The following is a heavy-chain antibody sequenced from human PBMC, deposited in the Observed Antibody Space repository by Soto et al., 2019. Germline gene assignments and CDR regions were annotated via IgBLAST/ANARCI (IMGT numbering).Heavy chain of an antibody. D-gene: IGHD3-9*01. V-gene: IGHV1-18*01. J-gene: IGHJ4*02. CDR1: GYTFTSYG. CDR3: ARDPYDILPGYYSGDRAFDY. CDR2: ISAYNGNT. Sequence: QVQLVQSGAEVKKPGASVKVSCKASGYTFTSYGISWVRQAPGQGLEWMGWISAYNGNTNYAQKLQGRGTMTTDTSTSTAYMELRSLRSDDTAVYYCARDPYDILPGYYSGDRAFDYWGQGTMVTVSS.